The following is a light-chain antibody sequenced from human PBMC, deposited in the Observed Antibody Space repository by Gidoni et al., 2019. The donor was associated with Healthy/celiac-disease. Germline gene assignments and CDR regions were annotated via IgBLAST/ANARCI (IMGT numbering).Light chain of an antibody. Sequence: EIVMTQSPATLSVSPGERATLACRASQSVSSNLAWYQQKPGQAPRLLIYGASTRPTGIPARFSGSGSGTEFTLTISSLQSEDFAVYYCQQYNNWRETFGQGTKVEIK. V-gene: IGKV3-15*01. J-gene: IGKJ1*01. CDR3: QQYNNWRET. CDR2: GAS. CDR1: QSVSSN.